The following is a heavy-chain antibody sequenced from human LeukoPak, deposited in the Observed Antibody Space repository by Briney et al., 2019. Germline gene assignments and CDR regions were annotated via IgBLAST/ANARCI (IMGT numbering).Heavy chain of an antibody. J-gene: IGHJ4*02. CDR2: ISYDGSSK. CDR3: AKDRNGYHEPAPLYY. CDR1: GFTFSSYG. V-gene: IGHV3-30*18. Sequence: PGGSLRLSCAASGFTFSSYGMHWVRQAPGKGLEWVAVISYDGSSKYYADSVKGRFTISRDNSKNTLYLQMNSLRAEDTAVYYCAKDRNGYHEPAPLYYWGQGTLVTVSS. D-gene: IGHD5-12*01.